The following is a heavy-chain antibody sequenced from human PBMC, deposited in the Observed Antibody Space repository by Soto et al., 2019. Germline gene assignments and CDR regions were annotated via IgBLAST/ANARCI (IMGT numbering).Heavy chain of an antibody. CDR3: ARDRYYYDSSGYYYGMDV. V-gene: IGHV4-4*02. D-gene: IGHD3-22*01. J-gene: IGHJ6*02. Sequence: GSLRLSCAGSGFIFSAYWMSWVRHAPGKGLEWIGYIYHSGSTYYSPSLKSRVTISVDRSKNQFSLKLSSVTAADTAVYYCARDRYYYDSSGYYYGMDVWGQGTTVTVSS. CDR2: IYHSGST. CDR1: GFIFSAYW.